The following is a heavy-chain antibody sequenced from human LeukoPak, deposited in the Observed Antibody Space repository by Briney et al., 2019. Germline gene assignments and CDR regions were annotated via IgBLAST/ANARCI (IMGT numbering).Heavy chain of an antibody. V-gene: IGHV3-23*01. J-gene: IGHJ4*02. CDR1: GFTFSSYA. CDR3: AKYVCGGDCYDYFDC. Sequence: GGSLRLSCAASGFTFSSYAMSWARQAPGKGLEWVSGIRSSGDSTYYADSVKGRFTISRDNSKNMLYLQMNSLRAEDTAVYYCAKYVCGGDCYDYFDCWGQGTLVTVSS. D-gene: IGHD2-21*02. CDR2: IRSSGDST.